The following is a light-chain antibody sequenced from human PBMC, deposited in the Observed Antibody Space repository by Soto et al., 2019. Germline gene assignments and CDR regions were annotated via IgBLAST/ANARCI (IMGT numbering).Light chain of an antibody. CDR3: NSFTAYTTRYL. V-gene: IGLV2-14*01. J-gene: IGLJ1*01. Sequence: QSALTQPASVSGSPGQSITISCTGTASDVGGYDYVSWYQQHPGKAPKLIIYEVSNRPSGVSNRFSGSKSGNTASLTISGLQAEDEADYYCNSFTAYTTRYLFGTGTKLTVL. CDR1: ASDVGGYDY. CDR2: EVS.